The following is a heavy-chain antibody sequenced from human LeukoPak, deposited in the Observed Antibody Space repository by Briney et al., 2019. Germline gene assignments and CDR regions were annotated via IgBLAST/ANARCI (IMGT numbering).Heavy chain of an antibody. CDR3: AKSPVDSSGLP. Sequence: PGGSLRLSCAASGFTFSSYAMSWVRQAPGKGLEWVSAISGSGGSIYYADSVKGRFTISRGNSKNTLYLQMNSLRAEDTAVYYCAKSPVDSSGLPWGQGTLVTVSS. V-gene: IGHV3-23*01. CDR1: GFTFSSYA. J-gene: IGHJ5*02. D-gene: IGHD6-25*01. CDR2: ISGSGGSI.